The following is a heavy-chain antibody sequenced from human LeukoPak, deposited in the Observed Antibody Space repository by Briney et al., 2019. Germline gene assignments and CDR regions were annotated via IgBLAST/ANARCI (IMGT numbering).Heavy chain of an antibody. CDR3: ATLSPGAEYFQH. CDR2: INPSGGST. CDR1: GYTFTSYY. Sequence: GASVKVSCKASGYTFTSYYMHWVRQAPGQGLEWMGIINPSGGSTSYAQKFQGRVTMTEDTSTDTAYMELSSLRSEDTAVSYCATLSPGAEYFQHWGQGTLVTVSS. D-gene: IGHD3-16*01. J-gene: IGHJ1*01. V-gene: IGHV1-46*01.